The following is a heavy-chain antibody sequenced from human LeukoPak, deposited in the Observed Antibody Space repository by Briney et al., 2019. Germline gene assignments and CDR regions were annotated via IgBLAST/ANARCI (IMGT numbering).Heavy chain of an antibody. CDR2: ISNSGSTI. CDR3: ACFSGVDY. Sequence: GGSLRLSCAASGFTFSSYEMNWVRQAPGKGLGWVSYISNSGSTIYYADSVKGRFITSRDNAKNSLYLQMNSLRAEDTAVYYCACFSGVDYWGQGTLVTVSS. D-gene: IGHD3-10*01. J-gene: IGHJ4*02. V-gene: IGHV3-48*03. CDR1: GFTFSSYE.